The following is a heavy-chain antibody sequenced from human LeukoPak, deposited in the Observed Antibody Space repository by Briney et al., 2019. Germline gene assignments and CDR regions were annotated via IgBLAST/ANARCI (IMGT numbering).Heavy chain of an antibody. J-gene: IGHJ6*03. CDR3: AREGYSSSGSYYYYYYMDV. Sequence: GGSLRLSCAASGFIFSRYSMNWVRQTPGRGLEWVASISSSSNYMYYTDSVKGRFTISRDNAKNSLYLQMNSLRAEDTAVYYCAREGYSSSGSYYYYYYMDVWGKGTTVTVSS. V-gene: IGHV3-21*01. CDR1: GFIFSRYS. CDR2: ISSSSNYM. D-gene: IGHD6-13*01.